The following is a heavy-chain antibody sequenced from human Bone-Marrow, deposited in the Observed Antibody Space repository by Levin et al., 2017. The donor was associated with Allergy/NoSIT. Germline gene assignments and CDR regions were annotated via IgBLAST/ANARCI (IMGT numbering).Heavy chain of an antibody. Sequence: GGSLRLSCAASGFTFDNCAMHWVRQAPGKGLLWVSLINNDGSSTTYADSVKGRFTISRDNAKNTLYLHMNSLRAEDTALYYCTRAGPNWRIDHWGQGTLVTVSS. D-gene: IGHD7-27*01. V-gene: IGHV3-74*03. CDR2: INNDGSST. CDR3: TRAGPNWRIDH. J-gene: IGHJ5*02. CDR1: GFTFDNCA.